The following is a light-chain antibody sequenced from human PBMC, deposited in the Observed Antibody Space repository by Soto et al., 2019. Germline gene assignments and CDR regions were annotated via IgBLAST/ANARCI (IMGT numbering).Light chain of an antibody. CDR3: QHRSLWPPYT. CDR1: QSISTY. CDR2: DTF. V-gene: IGKV3-11*01. J-gene: IGKJ2*01. Sequence: EIVLTQSPATLSLSPGERATLSCRASQSISTYLGWYQQKPGQAPRLLIYDTFDRPTGIPPRFSGSGSGTDFTLTISSLEPEDFAVYYCQHRSLWPPYTFGQGTRLEIK.